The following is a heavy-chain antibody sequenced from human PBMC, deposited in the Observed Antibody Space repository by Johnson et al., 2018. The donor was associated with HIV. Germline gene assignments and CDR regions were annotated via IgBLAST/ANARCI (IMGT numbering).Heavy chain of an antibody. V-gene: IGHV3-25*04. CDR1: GFTFGDYA. Sequence: EVQLVESGGGLVQPGRSLRLSCTASGFTFGDYAMSWVRQAPGNGLELVGQVNPSGDSTYLIDSGQDRFNISGDNAKNTLHLQMNSLKTEDTAIYYCAKDWADQDSFDIWGQGTMVTVSS. D-gene: IGHD3-16*01. CDR3: AKDWADQDSFDI. J-gene: IGHJ3*02. CDR2: VNPSGDST.